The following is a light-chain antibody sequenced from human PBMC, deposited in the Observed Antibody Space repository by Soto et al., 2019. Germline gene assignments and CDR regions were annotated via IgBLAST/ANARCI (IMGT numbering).Light chain of an antibody. J-gene: IGKJ1*01. Sequence: EIVMTQSPATLSVSPGERVTLSCRASQSISINLAWYQQKPGQAPRLLIYGASTRATGIPARFSGSGSGTEFTVTISSLQSEDFAVYYCQQYNDWPRTFGHGTKVDIK. CDR1: QSISIN. CDR2: GAS. CDR3: QQYNDWPRT. V-gene: IGKV3-15*01.